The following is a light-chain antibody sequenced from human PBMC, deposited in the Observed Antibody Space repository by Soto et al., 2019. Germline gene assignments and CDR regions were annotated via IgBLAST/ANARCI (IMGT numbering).Light chain of an antibody. Sequence: IVLTQAPHFLAPSLGERATSSGKSSHGVLYSPSDGSYLGWYQQKPGQPPRLLIYWASTRESGIPDRFSGSGSGTEFTLTISSLQAEDVAVYYCQQYYGRPRLFGQGTKVDIK. J-gene: IGKJ1*01. CDR1: HGVLYSPSDGSY. CDR3: QQYYGRPRL. CDR2: WAS. V-gene: IGKV4-1*01.